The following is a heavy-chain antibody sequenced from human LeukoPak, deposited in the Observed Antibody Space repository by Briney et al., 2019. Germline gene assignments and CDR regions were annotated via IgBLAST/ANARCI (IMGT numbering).Heavy chain of an antibody. CDR3: TTDPIMITFGGLLGGGAFDI. Sequence: GGSLRLSCAASGFTFSNAWMSWVRQAPGKGLEWVGRIKSKTDGGTTDYAAPVKGRFTISRDDSKNTLYLRMNSLKTENTAVYYCTTDPIMITFGGLLGGGAFDIWGQGTMVTVSS. J-gene: IGHJ3*02. CDR2: IKSKTDGGTT. D-gene: IGHD3-16*01. V-gene: IGHV3-15*01. CDR1: GFTFSNAW.